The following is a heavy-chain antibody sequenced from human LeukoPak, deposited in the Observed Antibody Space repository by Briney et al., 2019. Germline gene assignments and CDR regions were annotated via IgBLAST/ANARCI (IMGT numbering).Heavy chain of an antibody. CDR1: GFTLSNYS. V-gene: IGHV3-21*01. D-gene: IGHD4-17*01. CDR3: ARDLAYGDDGL. CDR2: ISSSSSYI. Sequence: PGGSLRLSCAASGFTLSNYSMNWVRQAPGKGLEWVAFISSSSSYILYADSLKGRFTISRDNAKNSLYLQMNSLRADDTAVYYCARDLAYGDDGLWGQGTLATVSS. J-gene: IGHJ4*02.